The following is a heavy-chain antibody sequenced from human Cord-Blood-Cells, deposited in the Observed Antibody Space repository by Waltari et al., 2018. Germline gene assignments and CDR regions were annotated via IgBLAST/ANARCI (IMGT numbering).Heavy chain of an antibody. D-gene: IGHD3-10*01. J-gene: IGHJ4*02. V-gene: IGHV4-34*01. CDR1: GGSFSGYY. CDR2: INHSRST. CDR3: ARGLQLLWFGEFDY. Sequence: QVQLQQWGAGLLKPSETLSLTCAVYGGSFSGYYWSWIRQPPGKGLEWNGEINHSRSTNYNPSLKSRVTISVDTSKNQFSLKLSSVTAADTAVYYCARGLQLLWFGEFDYWGQGTLVTVSS.